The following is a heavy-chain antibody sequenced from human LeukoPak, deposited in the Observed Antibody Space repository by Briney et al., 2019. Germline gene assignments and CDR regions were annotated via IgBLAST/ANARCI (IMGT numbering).Heavy chain of an antibody. D-gene: IGHD3-22*01. V-gene: IGHV1-18*01. CDR3: ARAIRGYYDSSGYQGY. J-gene: IGHJ4*02. CDR1: GYTFTTYG. Sequence: GASVKVSCKASGYTFTTYGITWVRQAPGQGLEWMGWISAYIGNTKYAQKLQGRVTLTTDTSTSTAYMELRSLRSDDTAVYYCARAIRGYYDSSGYQGYWGQGTLVTVSS. CDR2: ISAYIGNT.